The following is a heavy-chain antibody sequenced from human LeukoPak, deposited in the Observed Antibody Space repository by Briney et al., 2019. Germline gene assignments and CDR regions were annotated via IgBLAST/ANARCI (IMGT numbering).Heavy chain of an antibody. CDR3: ARGSVVWYYDISTGYPPPLFGY. CDR2: INHSGST. V-gene: IGHV4-34*01. D-gene: IGHD3-9*01. J-gene: IGHJ4*02. Sequence: PSETLSLTCAVYGGSFSGYYWSWIRQPPGKGLEWIGEINHSGSTNYNPSLKSRVTISVDTSKNQFSLKLSSVTAADTAVYYCARGSVVWYYDISTGYPPPLFGYWGQGTLVTVSS. CDR1: GGSFSGYY.